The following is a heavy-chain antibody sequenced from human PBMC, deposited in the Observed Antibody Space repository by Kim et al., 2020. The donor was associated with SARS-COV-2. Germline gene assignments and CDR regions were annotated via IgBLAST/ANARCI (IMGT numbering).Heavy chain of an antibody. D-gene: IGHD3-16*01. V-gene: IGHV4-34*01. Sequence: SETLSLTCAVYGGSFSGYYWSWIRQPPGKGLEWIGEINHSGSTNYNPSLKSRVTISVDTSKNQFSLKLSSVTAADTAVYYCARITVTYYMDVWGKGTTVT. CDR3: ARITVTYYMDV. CDR2: INHSGST. CDR1: GGSFSGYY. J-gene: IGHJ6*03.